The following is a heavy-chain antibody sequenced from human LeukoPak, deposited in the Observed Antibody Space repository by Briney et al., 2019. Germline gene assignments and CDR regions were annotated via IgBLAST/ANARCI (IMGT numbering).Heavy chain of an antibody. CDR2: IWYDGSNK. Sequence: GGSLRLSCAASGFTFSSYGMHWVRQAPGKGLGWVAVIWYDGSNKYYADSVKGRFTISRDNSKNTLYLQMNSLRAEDTAVYYCARGVAGTFDYWGRGTLVTVSS. CDR3: ARGVAGTFDY. CDR1: GFTFSSYG. J-gene: IGHJ4*02. D-gene: IGHD6-19*01. V-gene: IGHV3-33*01.